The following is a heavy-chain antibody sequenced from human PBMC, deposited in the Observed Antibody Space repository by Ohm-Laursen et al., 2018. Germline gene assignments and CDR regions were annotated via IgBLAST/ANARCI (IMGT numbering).Heavy chain of an antibody. CDR3: ARGSVAATPLVY. V-gene: IGHV1-2*02. D-gene: IGHD2-15*01. CDR2: IYPDSGGT. J-gene: IGHJ4*02. Sequence: ASVKVSCKASGYTFTAYYIHWVRQAPGQGLEWMGWIYPDSGGTNYAQMFQGRVTMTRDTSINTTYMELRSLRSDDTAVYYCARGSVAATPLVYWGQGTLVTVSS. CDR1: GYTFTAYY.